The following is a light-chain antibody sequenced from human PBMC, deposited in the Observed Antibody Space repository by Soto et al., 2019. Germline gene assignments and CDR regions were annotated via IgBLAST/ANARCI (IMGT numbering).Light chain of an antibody. J-gene: IGKJ1*01. V-gene: IGKV3-15*01. CDR3: QQYNNWPWT. Sequence: EIVMTQSPATLSVCPGERATLSCRASQSVATNLAWYQQKPGQPPRLLIYGASTRATGIPARFSGSGSGTEFTLTISSLQSVDFAVYSCQQYNNWPWTFGQGTKVDIK. CDR2: GAS. CDR1: QSVATN.